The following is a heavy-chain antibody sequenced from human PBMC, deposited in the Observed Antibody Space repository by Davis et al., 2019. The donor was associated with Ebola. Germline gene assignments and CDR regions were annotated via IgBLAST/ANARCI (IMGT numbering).Heavy chain of an antibody. CDR3: AKDPYFGSGRHPPDY. J-gene: IGHJ4*02. CDR2: ISWDGGDI. CDR1: GFTFDDYA. Sequence: PGGSLRLSCAASGFTFDDYAMHWVRQAPGKGLEWVSLISWDGGDIYYADSVKGRFTISRDNSKNSVYLQMHRLRTEDTALYYCAKDPYFGSGRHPPDYRGQGTLVTVSS. D-gene: IGHD3-10*01. V-gene: IGHV3-43D*03.